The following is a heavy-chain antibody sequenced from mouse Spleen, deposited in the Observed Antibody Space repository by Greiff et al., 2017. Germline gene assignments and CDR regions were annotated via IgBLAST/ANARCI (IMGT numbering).Heavy chain of an antibody. J-gene: IGHJ4*01. D-gene: IGHD2-4*01. CDR2: IYYSGTI. CDR1: GISITTGNYR. V-gene: IGHV3-5*02. Sequence: DVQLQESGPGLVKPSQTVSLTCTVTGISITTGNYRWSWIRQFPGNKLEWIGYIYYSGTITYNPSLTSRTTITRDTSKNQFFLEMNSLTAEDTATYYCARVYDLDYAMDYWGQGTSVTVSS. CDR3: ARVYDLDYAMDY.